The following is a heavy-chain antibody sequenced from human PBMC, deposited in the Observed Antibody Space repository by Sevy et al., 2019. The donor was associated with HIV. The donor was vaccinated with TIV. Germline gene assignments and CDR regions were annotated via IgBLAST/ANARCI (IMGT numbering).Heavy chain of an antibody. CDR1: GYTFTSYA. CDR3: ARDRIAVAHQRGGWGIGFVDY. CDR2: INTNTGNP. J-gene: IGHJ4*02. V-gene: IGHV7-4-1*02. Sequence: ASVKVSCKASGYTFTSYAMNWVRQAPGQGLEWMGWINTNTGNPTYAQGFTGRFVFSLDTSVSTAYLQISSLKAEDTAVDYCARDRIAVAHQRGGWGIGFVDYWGQGTLVTVSS. D-gene: IGHD6-19*01.